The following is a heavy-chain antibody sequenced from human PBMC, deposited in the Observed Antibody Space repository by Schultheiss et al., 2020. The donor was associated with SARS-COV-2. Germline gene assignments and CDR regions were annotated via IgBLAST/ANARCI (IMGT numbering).Heavy chain of an antibody. V-gene: IGHV4-30-4*01. D-gene: IGHD2-15*01. CDR3: ARELYCSGGSCFGYYYYGLDV. CDR1: GGSIRSVDYY. J-gene: IGHJ6*02. CDR2: IYYSGST. Sequence: SQTLSLTCTVSGGSIRSVDYYWGWIRQHPGKGLEWIGYIYYSGSTYYNPSLKSRVTISVDTSKNQFSLKLSSVTAADTAVYYCARELYCSGGSCFGYYYYGLDVWGQGTTVTVSS.